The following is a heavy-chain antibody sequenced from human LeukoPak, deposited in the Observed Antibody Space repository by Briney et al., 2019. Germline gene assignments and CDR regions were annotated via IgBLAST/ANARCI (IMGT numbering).Heavy chain of an antibody. V-gene: IGHV1-18*01. D-gene: IGHD1-26*01. CDR1: GYTFTSYG. CDR3: ARGSREFDY. J-gene: IGHJ4*02. CDR2: SSAYNGNT. Sequence: ASVKVSCKASGYTFTSYGISWVRHAPPQGLEWMGWSSAYNGNTNYAQKLPSRVTMTTDTSTSTAYMELRSLRSDDTAVYYCARGSREFDYWGQGTLVTVSS.